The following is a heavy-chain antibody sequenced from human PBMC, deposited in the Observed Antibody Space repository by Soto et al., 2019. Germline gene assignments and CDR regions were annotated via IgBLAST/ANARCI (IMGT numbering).Heavy chain of an antibody. CDR1: GYTFTSYD. CDR2: MNPNSGNT. Sequence: QVQLVQSGAEVKKPGASVKVSCKASGYTFTSYDINWVRQATGQGLEWMGWMNPNSGNTGYAQKFQGRVTMTRNTSISTAYMELSSLRSEDTAVYYCARVRGWYTRPHRFRYPDYSGQGTLVTVSS. D-gene: IGHD6-19*01. CDR3: ARVRGWYTRPHRFRYPDY. J-gene: IGHJ4*02. V-gene: IGHV1-8*01.